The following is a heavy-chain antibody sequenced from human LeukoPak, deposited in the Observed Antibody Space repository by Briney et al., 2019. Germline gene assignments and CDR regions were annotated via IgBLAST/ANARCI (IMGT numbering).Heavy chain of an antibody. D-gene: IGHD3-22*01. CDR3: ARSYYYGSSGYYQYFDY. CDR1: GFTFSSYG. Sequence: PGRSLRLSCAASGFTFSSYGMHWVRQAPGKGLEWVAVIWYDGSNKYYADSVKGRFTISRDNSKNTLYLQMNSLRAEDTAVYYCARSYYYGSSGYYQYFDYWGQGTLVTVSS. V-gene: IGHV3-33*01. CDR2: IWYDGSNK. J-gene: IGHJ4*02.